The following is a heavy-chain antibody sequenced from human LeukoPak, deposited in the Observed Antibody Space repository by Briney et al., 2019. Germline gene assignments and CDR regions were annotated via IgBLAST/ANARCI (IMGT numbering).Heavy chain of an antibody. J-gene: IGHJ5*02. CDR2: IMPLFGTA. CDR1: GGTFNNSA. CDR3: AXDVHGDYGSXXXDP. D-gene: IGHD4-17*01. V-gene: IGHV1-69*05. Sequence: SVKVSCKTSGGTFNNSAISWVRQAPGQGLEWLGGIMPLFGTAGYAQKFQGRVTITKDESTRTVYLELTSLTSDDTAVYYCAXDVHGDYGSXXXDPXGQG.